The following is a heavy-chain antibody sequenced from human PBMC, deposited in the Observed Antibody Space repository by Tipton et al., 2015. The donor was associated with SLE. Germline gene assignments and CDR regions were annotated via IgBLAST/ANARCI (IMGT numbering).Heavy chain of an antibody. D-gene: IGHD2-15*01. Sequence: SLRLSCAASGFTFSSYSMNWVRQAPGKGLEWVSYISSSSSTIYYADSVKGRFTISRDNAKNSLYLQMNSLRAEDTAVYYCARDDEVVVAEPSNAFDIWGQGTMVTVSS. CDR2: ISSSSSTI. CDR3: ARDDEVVVAEPSNAFDI. J-gene: IGHJ3*02. V-gene: IGHV3-48*01. CDR1: GFTFSSYS.